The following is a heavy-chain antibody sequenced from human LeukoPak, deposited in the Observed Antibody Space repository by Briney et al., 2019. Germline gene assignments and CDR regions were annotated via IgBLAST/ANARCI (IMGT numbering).Heavy chain of an antibody. CDR2: IYYSGST. Sequence: SETLSLTCTVSGGSISSYYWSWIRQPPGKGLEWIGYIYYSGSTNYNPSLESRVTISVDTSKNQFSLKLSSVTAADTAVYYCARSLLPAAMPYFDYWGQGTLVTVSS. CDR3: ARSLLPAAMPYFDY. V-gene: IGHV4-59*01. J-gene: IGHJ4*02. CDR1: GGSISSYY. D-gene: IGHD2-2*01.